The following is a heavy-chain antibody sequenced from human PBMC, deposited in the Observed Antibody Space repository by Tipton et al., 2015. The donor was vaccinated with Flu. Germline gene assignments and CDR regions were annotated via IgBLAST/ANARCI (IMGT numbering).Heavy chain of an antibody. Sequence: TLSLTCTVSGGFFSSYYWNWIRQPPGKGLEWIGYIYNNQYTKYNPSLKSRVTVSVDPSMNQFSLRLRSVTAADTAGYYCARQGYAKYRSEPPYWFDPWGQGILVTVSS. CDR2: IYNNQYT. J-gene: IGHJ5*01. CDR3: ARQGYAKYRSEPPYWFDP. D-gene: IGHD5-12*01. CDR1: GGFFSSYY. V-gene: IGHV4-4*09.